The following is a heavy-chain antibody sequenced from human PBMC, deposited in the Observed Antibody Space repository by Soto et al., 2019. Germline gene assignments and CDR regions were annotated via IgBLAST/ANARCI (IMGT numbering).Heavy chain of an antibody. D-gene: IGHD2-2*02. V-gene: IGHV4-34*01. Sequence: SETLSLTCAVHGGSFSGYYWSWIRQPPGKGLEWIGEINHSGSTNYNPSLKSRVAISVDTSKNQFSLKLSSVTAADTAVYYCARGRGYCSSTSCYIRGYYGMDVWGQGTTVTVS. CDR3: ARGRGYCSSTSCYIRGYYGMDV. CDR2: INHSGST. J-gene: IGHJ6*02. CDR1: GGSFSGYY.